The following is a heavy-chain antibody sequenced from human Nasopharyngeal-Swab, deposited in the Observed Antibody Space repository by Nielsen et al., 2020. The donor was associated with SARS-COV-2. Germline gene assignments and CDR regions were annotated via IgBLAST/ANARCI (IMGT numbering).Heavy chain of an antibody. V-gene: IGHV5-10-1*01. D-gene: IGHD3-9*01. CDR2: IDPSDSYT. J-gene: IGHJ5*02. Sequence: GESLKISCQGSGYSFTSYWISWVRQMPGKGLEWMGRIDPSDSYTNYSPSFQGHVTISADKSISTAYLQWSSLKASDTAMYYCARHFPFVRWDILTGRIRGWFDPWGQGTLVTVSS. CDR3: ARHFPFVRWDILTGRIRGWFDP. CDR1: GYSFTSYW.